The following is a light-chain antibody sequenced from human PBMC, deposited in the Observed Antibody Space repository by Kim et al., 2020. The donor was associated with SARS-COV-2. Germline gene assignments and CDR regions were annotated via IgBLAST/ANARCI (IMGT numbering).Light chain of an antibody. J-gene: IGLJ1*01. CDR2: GNN. CDR1: SSNIGAGYD. CDR3: QSYDSSLSGLYV. Sequence: QSVLTQPPSVSGAPGQRVPISCTGSSSNIGAGYDVHWYQQLPGTAPKLLIYGNNNRPSGVPDRYSGSKSGTSASLAITGLQAEDEDDYYCQSYDSSLSGLYVFGIGTKVTVL. V-gene: IGLV1-40*01.